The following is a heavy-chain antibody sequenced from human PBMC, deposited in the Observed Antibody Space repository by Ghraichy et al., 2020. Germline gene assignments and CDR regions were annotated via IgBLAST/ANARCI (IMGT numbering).Heavy chain of an antibody. D-gene: IGHD6-6*01. CDR2: AGLGGDT. CDR3: AKKMSSSSPNFDY. J-gene: IGHJ4*02. CDR1: GFTFSSYD. Sequence: GGSLRLSCAASGFTFSSYDLSWVRQAPGKALEWVSAAGLGGDTYYADSVRGRFTISRDNSKNTLYVQMNSLRVEDTAVYYCAKKMSSSSPNFDYWGQGTLVTVSS. V-gene: IGHV3-23*01.